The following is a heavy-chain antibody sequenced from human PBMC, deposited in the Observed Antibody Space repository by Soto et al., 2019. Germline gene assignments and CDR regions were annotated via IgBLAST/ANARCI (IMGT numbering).Heavy chain of an antibody. CDR2: ISYDGSKK. CDR1: GFTFGNYG. Sequence: QVQLVESGGGVVQPGRSLRLSCAASGFTFGNYGMHWVRQAADKGLEWLAFISYDGSKKYYAESVKGRFAVSRDNSKRTLHLEMSSLRPEDXXXXXCAKGLPQGDIVVXXXAIPFD. V-gene: IGHV3-30*18. J-gene: IGHJ4*01. CDR3: AKGLPQGDIVVXXXAIPFD. D-gene: IGHD2-15*01.